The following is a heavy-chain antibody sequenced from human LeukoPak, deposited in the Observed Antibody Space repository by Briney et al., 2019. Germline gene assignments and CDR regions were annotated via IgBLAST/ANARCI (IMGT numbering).Heavy chain of an antibody. CDR3: ARGVLTGYYSSHYMDV. V-gene: IGHV4-59*01. Sequence: SETLSLTCTVSGGSISSYYWSWIRQPPGKGLEWIGRIYGSGSTNYNPSLRSRVTISLVTSKNQFSLELSSVTAADTAVYYCARGVLTGYYSSHYMDVWGKGTTVTISS. CDR1: GGSISSYY. CDR2: IYGSGST. J-gene: IGHJ6*03. D-gene: IGHD3-9*01.